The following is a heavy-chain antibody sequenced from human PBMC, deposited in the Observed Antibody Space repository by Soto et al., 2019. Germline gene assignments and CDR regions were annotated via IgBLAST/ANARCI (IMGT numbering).Heavy chain of an antibody. CDR3: ARDSAVVGSSWSNFDY. D-gene: IGHD6-13*01. Sequence: QVQLVQSGAEVKKPGSSVKVSCKASGGTFSSYAISWVRQAPGQGLEWMGGIIPIFGTANYAQKFQGRVTITADESTSTAYMELSSLRSEGTAVYYCARDSAVVGSSWSNFDYWGQGTPVTVSS. V-gene: IGHV1-69*12. CDR1: GGTFSSYA. CDR2: IIPIFGTA. J-gene: IGHJ4*02.